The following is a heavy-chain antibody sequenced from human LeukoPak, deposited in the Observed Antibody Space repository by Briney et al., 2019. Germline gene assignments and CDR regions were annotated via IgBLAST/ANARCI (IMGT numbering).Heavy chain of an antibody. CDR2: ITTSSTTK. CDR1: GFAFNTYS. V-gene: IGHV3-48*02. D-gene: IGHD4-11*01. Sequence: GSLRLSCAASGFAFNTYSMNWVRQAPGKGLQWVSSITTSSTTKYYADSVKGRFTISRDNAKNSLYLQMDSLSDEDTAVYYCVRDAAYSAFNMWGQGTMVTVSS. J-gene: IGHJ3*02. CDR3: VRDAAYSAFNM.